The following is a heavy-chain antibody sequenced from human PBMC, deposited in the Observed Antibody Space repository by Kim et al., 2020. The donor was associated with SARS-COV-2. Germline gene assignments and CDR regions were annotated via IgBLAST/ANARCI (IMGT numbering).Heavy chain of an antibody. J-gene: IGHJ4*02. CDR1: GFTFGDYA. CDR2: IRSKAYGGTT. CDR3: SRENIHYGSGGGYFDY. D-gene: IGHD3-10*01. Sequence: GGSLRHSCTASGFTFGDYAMSWFRQAPGKGLEWVGFIRSKAYGGTTEYAASVKGRFTISRDDSKSIAYLQMNSLKTEDTALYYCSRENIHYGSGGGYFDYWGQGTLVTVSS. V-gene: IGHV3-49*03.